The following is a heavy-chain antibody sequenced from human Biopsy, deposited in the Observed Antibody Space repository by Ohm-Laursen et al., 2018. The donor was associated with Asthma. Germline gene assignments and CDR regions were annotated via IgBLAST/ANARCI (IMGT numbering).Heavy chain of an antibody. D-gene: IGHD3-22*01. J-gene: IGHJ4*02. CDR3: ARIPRRSGSYFVDY. CDR1: GDSITSGGCC. V-gene: IGHV4-31*03. CDR2: IHHSGTS. Sequence: PSDTLSLTCTVSGDSITSGGCCWNWIRQHPGKGLEWIGYIHHSGTSYFNPSLKSRVSFSRDTSKNQLSLRLSSVTAADTAMYYCARIPRRSGSYFVDYWGQGTLVTVSS.